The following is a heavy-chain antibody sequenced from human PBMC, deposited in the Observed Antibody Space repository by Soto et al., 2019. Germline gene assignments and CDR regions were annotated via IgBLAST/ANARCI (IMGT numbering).Heavy chain of an antibody. Sequence: QVQLVQSGPEVESPGASVKVSCKASGYTFSNFGINWVRQAPGQGLEWMGWITPYNGNANYAQKHQDRLTITTDTSTNTAYLERRSLRSDDTAVYFCARARMYSGAYHDYWGQGTLVTVSS. V-gene: IGHV1-18*04. CDR1: GYTFSNFG. J-gene: IGHJ4*02. CDR3: ARARMYSGAYHDY. CDR2: ITPYNGNA. D-gene: IGHD1-26*01.